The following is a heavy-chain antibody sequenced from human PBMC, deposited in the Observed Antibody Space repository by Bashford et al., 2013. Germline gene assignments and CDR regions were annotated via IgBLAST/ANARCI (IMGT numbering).Heavy chain of an antibody. J-gene: IGHJ4*02. CDR1: GGSVSAYY. D-gene: IGHD3-10*01. CDR3: ARLNYYYGSGSYFDY. Sequence: SETLSLTCTVSGGSVSAYYWSWIRQPPGKGLQWIGYIYYSGTTTYNPSLKSRVTISVDTSKNQLSLRLTSVTAADTAVYYCARLNYYYGSGSYFDYWGQGTLVTVSS. V-gene: IGHV4-59*02. CDR2: IYYSGTT.